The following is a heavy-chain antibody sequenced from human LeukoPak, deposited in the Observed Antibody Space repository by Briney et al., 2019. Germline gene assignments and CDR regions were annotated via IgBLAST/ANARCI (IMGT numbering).Heavy chain of an antibody. CDR2: ISAYNGNT. J-gene: IGHJ4*02. Sequence: EASVKVSCKASGYTFTSYGISWVRQAPGQGLEWMGWISAYNGNTNYAQKLQGRVTMTTDTSTSAAYMELRSLRSDDTAVYYCARDRDHDTEDYWGQGTLVTVPS. D-gene: IGHD2-21*01. CDR1: GYTFTSYG. V-gene: IGHV1-18*01. CDR3: ARDRDHDTEDY.